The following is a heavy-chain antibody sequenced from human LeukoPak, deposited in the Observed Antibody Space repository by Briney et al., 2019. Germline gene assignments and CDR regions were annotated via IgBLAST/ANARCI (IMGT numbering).Heavy chain of an antibody. CDR2: INPNSGGT. V-gene: IGHV1-2*02. CDR3: ARDLRYSGSYSTDAFDI. D-gene: IGHD1-26*01. J-gene: IGHJ3*02. CDR1: GYTFTGYY. Sequence: ASVKVSCKASGYTFTGYYMHWVRQAPGQGLEWMGWINPNSGGTNSAQKFQGRVTMTRDTSISTAYMELSRLRSDDTAVYYCARDLRYSGSYSTDAFDIWGQGTMVTVSS.